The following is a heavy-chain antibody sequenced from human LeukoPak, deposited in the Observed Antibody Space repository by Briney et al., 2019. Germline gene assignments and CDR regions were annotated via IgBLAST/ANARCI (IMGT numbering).Heavy chain of an antibody. CDR1: GGTFNNYA. D-gene: IGHD3-3*01. J-gene: IGHJ4*02. V-gene: IGHV1-69*05. Sequence: ASVKVSCKASGGTFNNYAITWVRQAPGQGREWMGRIIPIFGTANYAQKFQGRVTITTEESTSTAYMELSSLRSEDTAVYYCAMVAYYDFWSGIYYFDYWGQGTLVTVSS. CDR2: IIPIFGTA. CDR3: AMVAYYDFWSGIYYFDY.